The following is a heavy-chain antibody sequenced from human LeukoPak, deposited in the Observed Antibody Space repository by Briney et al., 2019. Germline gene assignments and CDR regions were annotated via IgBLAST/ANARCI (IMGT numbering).Heavy chain of an antibody. CDR1: GFTFSSYG. J-gene: IGHJ4*02. CDR2: ISYDGSNK. CDR3: ARVISAYSSSWLPIGFDY. D-gene: IGHD6-13*01. Sequence: PGGSLRLSCAASGFTFSSYGMHWVRQAPGKGLEWVAVISYDGSNKYYADSVKGRFTISRDNSKNTLYLQTNSLRAEDTAVYYCARVISAYSSSWLPIGFDYWGQGTLVTVSS. V-gene: IGHV3-30*03.